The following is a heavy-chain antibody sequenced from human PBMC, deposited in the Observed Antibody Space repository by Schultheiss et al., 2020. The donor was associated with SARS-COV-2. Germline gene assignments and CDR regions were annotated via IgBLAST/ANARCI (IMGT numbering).Heavy chain of an antibody. D-gene: IGHD2-2*01. V-gene: IGHV3-23*01. CDR2: ISGSGGST. CDR1: GFTFSSYS. J-gene: IGHJ6*03. CDR3: TTDRYCSSTSCYFYYYYYYMDV. Sequence: GGSLRLSCAASGFTFSSYSMNWVRQAPGKGLEWVSAISGSGGSTYYADSVKGRFTISRDNSKNTLYLQMNSLKTEDTAVYYCTTDRYCSSTSCYFYYYYYYMDVWGKGTTVTVSS.